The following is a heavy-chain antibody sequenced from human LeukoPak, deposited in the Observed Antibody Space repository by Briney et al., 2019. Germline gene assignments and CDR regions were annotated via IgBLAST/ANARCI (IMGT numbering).Heavy chain of an antibody. CDR2: IIPIFGTA. CDR1: GGTFISYA. CDR3: ASTIPLAAAGTFDY. Sequence: GASVKVSCKASGGTFISYAISWVRQAPGQGLEWMGGIIPIFGTANYAQKFQGRVTITADESTSTAYMELSSLRSEDTAVYYCASTIPLAAAGTFDYWGQRTLVTVSS. D-gene: IGHD6-13*01. J-gene: IGHJ4*02. V-gene: IGHV1-69*01.